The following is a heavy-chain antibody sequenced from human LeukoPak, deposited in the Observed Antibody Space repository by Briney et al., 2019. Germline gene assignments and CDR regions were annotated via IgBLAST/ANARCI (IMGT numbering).Heavy chain of an antibody. CDR1: GGSISSYY. CDR2: IYYSGST. J-gene: IGHJ2*01. Sequence: PSETLSLTCTVSGGSISSYYWSWIRQPPGKGLEWIGYIYYSGSTNYNPSLKSRVTISVDTSKNQFSLKLSSVTAADTAVYYCARLVVKLSPLFDLWGRRALVTVSS. V-gene: IGHV4-59*01. D-gene: IGHD2-15*01. CDR3: ARLVVKLSPLFDL.